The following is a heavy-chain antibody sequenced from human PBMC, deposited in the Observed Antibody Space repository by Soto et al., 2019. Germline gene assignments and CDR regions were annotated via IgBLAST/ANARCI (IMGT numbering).Heavy chain of an antibody. CDR2: ISSSSSTI. CDR3: ARDLTPDV. CDR1: GFTFSSYS. D-gene: IGHD2-15*01. Sequence: GGSLRLSCAASGFTFSSYSMNWVRQAPGKGLEWVSYISSSSSTIYYADSVKGRFTISRDNAKNSLYPQMNSLRAEDTAVYYCARDLTPDVWGQGTTVTVSS. J-gene: IGHJ6*02. V-gene: IGHV3-48*01.